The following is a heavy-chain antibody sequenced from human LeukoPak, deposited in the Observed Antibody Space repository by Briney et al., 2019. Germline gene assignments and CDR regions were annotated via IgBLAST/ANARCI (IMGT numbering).Heavy chain of an antibody. D-gene: IGHD6-19*01. CDR3: ASYSSGWYGMDV. CDR1: GGSISSYY. V-gene: IGHV4-59*12. CDR2: IYYSGST. J-gene: IGHJ6*02. Sequence: PSETLSLTCTVSGGSISSYYWSWIRQPPGKGLEWIGYIYYSGSTNYNPSLKSRVTISVDTSKNQFSLKLSSVTAADTAVYYCASYSSGWYGMDVWGQGTTVTVSS.